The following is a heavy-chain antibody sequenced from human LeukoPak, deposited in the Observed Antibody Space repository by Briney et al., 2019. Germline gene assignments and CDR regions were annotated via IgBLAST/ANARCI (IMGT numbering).Heavy chain of an antibody. V-gene: IGHV4-39*01. CDR2: IYYSGST. J-gene: IGHJ4*02. Sequence: SETLSLTCTVSGGSISSSSYYWGWIRQPPGKGLEWIGSIYYSGSTYYNPSLKSRVTISVDTSKNQFSLKLSSVTAADTAVYYCARLVYYYGSGSYNPNIDYWGQGTLVTVSS. CDR3: ARLVYYYGSGSYNPNIDY. CDR1: GGSISSSSYY. D-gene: IGHD3-10*01.